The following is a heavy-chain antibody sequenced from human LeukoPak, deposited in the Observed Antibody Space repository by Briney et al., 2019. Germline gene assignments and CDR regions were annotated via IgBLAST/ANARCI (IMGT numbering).Heavy chain of an antibody. J-gene: IGHJ4*02. D-gene: IGHD5/OR15-5a*01. CDR2: IKSKLHGGTS. V-gene: IGHV3-15*01. Sequence: GGSLRLSCAASGFTFYNAWMSWVRQAPGKGLEWVARIKSKLHGGTSDYAAPVKGRFTISRDDSENMVYLQMNSLGTDDTAVYYCTTSTSPGIDHWGQGTLVTVSS. CDR1: GFTFYNAW. CDR3: TTSTSPGIDH.